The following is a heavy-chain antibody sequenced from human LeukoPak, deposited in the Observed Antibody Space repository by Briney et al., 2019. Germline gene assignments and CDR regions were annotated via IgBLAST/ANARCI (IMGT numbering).Heavy chain of an antibody. Sequence: GGSLRLSCAASGFTFRSYSMNWVRQAPGKGLEWVSSISSSSSYIYYADSVKGRFTISRDNAKNALYLQMNSLRAEDTAVYYCARTVIVVVTASPSYWYFDLWGRGTLVTVSS. D-gene: IGHD2-21*02. CDR1: GFTFRSYS. CDR2: ISSSSSYI. CDR3: ARTVIVVVTASPSYWYFDL. J-gene: IGHJ2*01. V-gene: IGHV3-21*01.